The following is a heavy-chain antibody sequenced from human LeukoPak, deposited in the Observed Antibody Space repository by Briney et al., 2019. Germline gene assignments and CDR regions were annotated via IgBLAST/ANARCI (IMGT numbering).Heavy chain of an antibody. V-gene: IGHV7-4-1*02. CDR3: ARESSYYYDSSGSDY. J-gene: IGHJ4*02. Sequence: ASVKVSCKASGYSFTSYAMNWVRQAPGQGLEWMGWINTNTGNPTYAQGFTGRFVFSLDTSASTAYLQISSLKAEDTAVYYCARESSYYYDSSGSDYWGQGTLVTVSS. D-gene: IGHD3-22*01. CDR1: GYSFTSYA. CDR2: INTNTGNP.